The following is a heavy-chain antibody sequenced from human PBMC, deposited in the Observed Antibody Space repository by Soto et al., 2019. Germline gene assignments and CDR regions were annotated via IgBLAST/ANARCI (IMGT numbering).Heavy chain of an antibody. CDR3: EGSGSYLSRFDY. D-gene: IGHD3-10*01. V-gene: IGHV4-39*01. J-gene: IGHJ4*02. Sequence: SETLSITCTVSGGSISSSSYYWGWIRQPPGKGLEWIGSIYYSGSTYYNPSLKSRVTISVDTSKNQFSLKLSSVTAADTAVYYCEGSGSYLSRFDYWGQGTLVTVSS. CDR2: IYYSGST. CDR1: GGSISSSSYY.